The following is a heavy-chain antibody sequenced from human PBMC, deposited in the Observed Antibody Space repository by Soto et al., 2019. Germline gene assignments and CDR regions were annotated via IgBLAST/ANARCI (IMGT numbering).Heavy chain of an antibody. CDR3: ARDFYDFWSGAPLYGMDV. J-gene: IGHJ6*02. D-gene: IGHD3-3*01. CDR2: ISYDGSNK. V-gene: IGHV3-30-3*01. Sequence: SLRLSCAASGFTFSSYAMHWVRQAPGKGLEWVAVISYDGSNKYYADSVKGRFTISRDNSKNTLYLQMNSLRAEDTAVYYCARDFYDFWSGAPLYGMDVWGQGTTVTVSS. CDR1: GFTFSSYA.